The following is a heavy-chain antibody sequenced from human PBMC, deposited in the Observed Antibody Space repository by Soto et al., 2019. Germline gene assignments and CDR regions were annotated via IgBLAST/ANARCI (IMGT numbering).Heavy chain of an antibody. CDR2: ISSSGHYT. Sequence: QVQLVEYGGGLVKPGGSLRLSCSPSGLRFSDYYFSWIRQAPGKGLEWVSYISSSGHYTNYADSVKGRFTMSRDNVRNSLHLQMSSLRVEDTAVYYCVRELGGLDVWGRGTTVTVSS. CDR3: VRELGGLDV. V-gene: IGHV3-11*05. J-gene: IGHJ6*02. CDR1: GLRFSDYY. D-gene: IGHD3-3*02.